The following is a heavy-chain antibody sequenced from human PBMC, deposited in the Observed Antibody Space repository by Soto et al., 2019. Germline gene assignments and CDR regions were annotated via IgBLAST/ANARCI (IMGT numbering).Heavy chain of an antibody. V-gene: IGHV1-18*01. CDR1: GYTFTSCG. CDR2: ISPYSRNT. Sequence: QVQLVQYGAEVKKPGASVKVSCKASGYTFTSCGVSWVRQAPGQGLEWMGWISPYSRNTNYAQKFQGRVTMTTDTSTSTAYMELRSLRSDDTAVYYCAVTTLHFDYWGQGTLVSVSS. J-gene: IGHJ4*02. CDR3: AVTTLHFDY. D-gene: IGHD4-17*01.